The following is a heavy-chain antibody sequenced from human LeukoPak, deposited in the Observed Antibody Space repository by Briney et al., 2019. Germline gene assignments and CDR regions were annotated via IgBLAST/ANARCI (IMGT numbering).Heavy chain of an antibody. CDR1: RFTFSSYG. Sequence: GGSLRLSCAASRFTFSSYGMHWVRQAPGKGLEWVALIWYDGSNKYYADSIKGRFTISRDNSKNTLYLQMNSLRAEDTAVYYCAREKQKYSSGWYCLDYWGQGTLVTVSS. D-gene: IGHD6-19*01. CDR3: AREKQKYSSGWYCLDY. CDR2: IWYDGSNK. J-gene: IGHJ4*02. V-gene: IGHV3-33*08.